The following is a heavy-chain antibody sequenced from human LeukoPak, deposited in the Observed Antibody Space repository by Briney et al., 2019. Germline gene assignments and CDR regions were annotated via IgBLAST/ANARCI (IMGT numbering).Heavy chain of an antibody. CDR2: ISWNGGHI. V-gene: IGHV3-9*01. D-gene: IGHD5-12*01. CDR3: ARDRLD. Sequence: GGSLRVSCVASGFTFDDHAMHWVRQAPGKGLEWVSGISWNGGHIDYADSVKGRFTVSRDNAKNSLYLQMNSLRAEDTAVYYCARDRLDWGQGTLVTVSS. CDR1: GFTFDDHA. J-gene: IGHJ4*02.